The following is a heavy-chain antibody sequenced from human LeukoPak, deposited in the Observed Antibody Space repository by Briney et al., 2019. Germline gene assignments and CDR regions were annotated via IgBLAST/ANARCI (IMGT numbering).Heavy chain of an antibody. CDR1: GYTFTSYG. Sequence: ASVKVSCRASGYTFTSYGISWVRQAPGQGLEWMGWISAYNGNTNYAQKLQGRVTMTTDTSTSTAYMELRSLRSDDTAVYYCARTIVVVPAADYWGQGTLVTVSS. J-gene: IGHJ4*02. V-gene: IGHV1-18*01. CDR2: ISAYNGNT. D-gene: IGHD2-2*01. CDR3: ARTIVVVPAADY.